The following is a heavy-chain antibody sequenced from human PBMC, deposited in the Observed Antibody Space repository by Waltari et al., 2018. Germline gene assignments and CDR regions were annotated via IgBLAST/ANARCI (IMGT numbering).Heavy chain of an antibody. D-gene: IGHD7-27*01. V-gene: IGHV3-7*01. Sequence: EVQLVESGGGLVQPGGSLRLSCAASGFTFSSYWMSWVRQAPGKGLEWGANIDQDGSGKYYVDSVKGRFTISRDNARNSLYLQMNSLSAEDTAVYYCARDGHWLSGVGDCWGQGTLVTVSS. J-gene: IGHJ4*02. CDR2: IDQDGSGK. CDR1: GFTFSSYW. CDR3: ARDGHWLSGVGDC.